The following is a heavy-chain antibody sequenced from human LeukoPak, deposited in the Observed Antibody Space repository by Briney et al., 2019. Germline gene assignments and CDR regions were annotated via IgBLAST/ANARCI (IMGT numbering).Heavy chain of an antibody. J-gene: IGHJ4*02. CDR1: GFTVSSNY. D-gene: IGHD3-22*01. V-gene: IGHV3-23*01. CDR3: AKPPFNYYDSSGYLYYFDY. CDR2: ISGSGGST. Sequence: PGGSLRLSCAASGFTVSSNYMSWVRQAPGKGLEWVSAISGSGGSTYYADSVKGRFTISRDNSKNTLYLQMNSLRAEDTAVYYCAKPPFNYYDSSGYLYYFDYWGQGTLVTVSS.